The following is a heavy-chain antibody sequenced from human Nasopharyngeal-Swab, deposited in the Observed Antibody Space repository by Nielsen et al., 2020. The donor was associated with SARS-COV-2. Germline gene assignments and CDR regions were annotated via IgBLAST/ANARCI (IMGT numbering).Heavy chain of an antibody. CDR2: ISYDGSNK. CDR1: GFTFSSYG. V-gene: IGHV3-30*18. CDR3: AKDTYDSSGYFRIYYYYGMDV. Sequence: LSCAASGFTFSSYGMHWVRQAPGKGLEWVAVISYDGSNKYYADSVKGRFTISRDNSKNTLYPQMNSLRAEDTAVYYCAKDTYDSSGYFRIYYYYGMDVWGQGTTVTVSS. J-gene: IGHJ6*02. D-gene: IGHD3-22*01.